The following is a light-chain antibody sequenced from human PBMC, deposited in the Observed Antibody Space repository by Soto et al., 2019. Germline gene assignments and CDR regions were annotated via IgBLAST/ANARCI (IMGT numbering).Light chain of an antibody. CDR2: DTT. V-gene: IGLV7-46*01. CDR3: LLSYSGTNWV. J-gene: IGLJ3*02. CDR1: TGAVTSGNY. Sequence: QTVVTQEPSLTVSPGGPVTLTCGSRTGAVTSGNYPYWFQKKPGQAPRTLIYDTTNKQSWTPARFSGSLLGGKAALTLAGAQTDDEADYYCLLSYSGTNWVFGGGTKLTVL.